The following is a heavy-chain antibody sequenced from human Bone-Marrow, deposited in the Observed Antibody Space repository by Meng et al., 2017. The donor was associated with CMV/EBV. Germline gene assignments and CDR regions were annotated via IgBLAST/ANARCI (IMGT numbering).Heavy chain of an antibody. CDR3: ARAHPYDFWSGSV. CDR2: ISTYTGDR. V-gene: IGHV1-18*01. D-gene: IGHD3-3*01. CDR1: GYTFTSYG. Sequence: ASVKVSCKASGYTFTSYGITWVRQAPGQGLEWMGWISTYTGDRNYEQKLQGRVTMTTDTSTSTAYMELSRLRSDDTAVYFCARAHPYDFWSGSVWGQGTTVTVSS. J-gene: IGHJ6*02.